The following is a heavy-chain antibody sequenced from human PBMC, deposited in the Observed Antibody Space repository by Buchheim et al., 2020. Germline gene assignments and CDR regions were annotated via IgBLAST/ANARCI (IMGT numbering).Heavy chain of an antibody. J-gene: IGHJ6*03. CDR2: ISTSGSSV. Sequence: EVHLVDSGGGLVRPGGSLRLSCAASGFTFSSYEMNWVRQAPGKGLEWVSYISTSGSSVYYADSVKGRFTISRDNAKNSLYLQMNSLRAEDTAVYYCARVSDRADYYYYYMDVWGKGTT. V-gene: IGHV3-48*03. CDR3: ARVSDRADYYYYYMDV. CDR1: GFTFSSYE. D-gene: IGHD1-14*01.